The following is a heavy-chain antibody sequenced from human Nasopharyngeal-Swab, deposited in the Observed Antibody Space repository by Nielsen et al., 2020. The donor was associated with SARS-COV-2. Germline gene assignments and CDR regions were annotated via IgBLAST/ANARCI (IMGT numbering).Heavy chain of an antibody. CDR3: ARDRAYYDSSGYYFGFDAFDI. V-gene: IGHV3-48*04. Sequence: WIRQPPGKGLEWVSYISSSSSTIYYADSVKGRFTISRDNAKNSLYLQMNSLRAEDTAVYYCARDRAYYDSSGYYFGFDAFDIWGQGTMVTVSS. D-gene: IGHD3-22*01. CDR2: ISSSSSTI. J-gene: IGHJ3*02.